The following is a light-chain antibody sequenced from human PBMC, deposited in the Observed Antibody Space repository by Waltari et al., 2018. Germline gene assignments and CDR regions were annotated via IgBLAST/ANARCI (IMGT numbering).Light chain of an antibody. CDR2: ATS. CDR3: QQSYSSPPT. Sequence: DIQMTQSPSSLSTSVGDRVTITCRASQSISFHLNWYQQKPGKDPKVLIHATSNLQSGVPSRFSGSGSGTDFTLTISSLQPEDFATYYCQQSYSSPPTFGQGTKVEVK. V-gene: IGKV1-39*01. J-gene: IGKJ1*01. CDR1: QSISFH.